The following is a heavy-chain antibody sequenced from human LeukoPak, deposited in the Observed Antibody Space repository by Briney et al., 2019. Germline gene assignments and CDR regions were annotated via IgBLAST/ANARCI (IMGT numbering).Heavy chain of an antibody. CDR2: INAGNGNT. V-gene: IGHV1-3*01. J-gene: IGHJ4*02. CDR1: GGTFSSHT. Sequence: ASVKVSCKASGGTFSSHTINWVRQAPGQRLEWMGWINAGNGNTKYSQKFQGRVTITRDTSASTAYMELSSLRSEDTAVYYCARDPNGYGDYYFDYWGQGTLVTVSS. D-gene: IGHD4-17*01. CDR3: ARDPNGYGDYYFDY.